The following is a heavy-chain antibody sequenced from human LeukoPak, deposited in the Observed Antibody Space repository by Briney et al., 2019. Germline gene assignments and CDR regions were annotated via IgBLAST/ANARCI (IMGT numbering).Heavy chain of an antibody. J-gene: IGHJ5*02. CDR3: AKDSWTVTNGWFDP. Sequence: GGSLRLSCAASGFTFNNAWMTWVRQAPGKGLEWVANIKQDGSEKYYVDSVKGRFTISRDNAKNSLYLQMNSLRAEDTAVYYCAKDSWTVTNGWFDPWGQGTLVTVSS. V-gene: IGHV3-7*01. D-gene: IGHD4-11*01. CDR2: IKQDGSEK. CDR1: GFTFNNAW.